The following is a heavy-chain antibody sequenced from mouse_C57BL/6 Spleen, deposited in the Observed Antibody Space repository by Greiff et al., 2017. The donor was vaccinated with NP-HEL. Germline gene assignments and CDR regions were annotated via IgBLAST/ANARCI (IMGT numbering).Heavy chain of an antibody. CDR3: ARPSRAYEDFDV. V-gene: IGHV1-7*01. Sequence: QVHVKQSGAELAKPGASVKLSCKASGYTFTSYWMHWVKQRPGQGLEWIGYINPSSGYTKYNQKFKDKATLTADKSSSTAYMQLSSLTYEDSAVYYCARPSRAYEDFDVWGTGTTVTVSS. D-gene: IGHD3-1*01. CDR1: GYTFTSYW. J-gene: IGHJ1*03. CDR2: INPSSGYT.